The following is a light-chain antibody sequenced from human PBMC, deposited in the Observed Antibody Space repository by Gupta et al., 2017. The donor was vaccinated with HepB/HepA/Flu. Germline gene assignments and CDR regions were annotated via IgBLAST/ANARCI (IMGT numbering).Light chain of an antibody. CDR2: LGS. CDR3: KQALRTPWT. V-gene: IGKV2-28*01. CDR1: QSLLHSNGYNY. J-gene: IGKJ1*01. Sequence: IVMTPSPLSLPVTPGEPASISCRSSQSLLHSNGYNYLDWYLQKPGQSPQLLIYLGSNRASGVPDRFSGSGSGTDFTLKISRVEAEDVGVYYCKQALRTPWTFGQGTKVEIK.